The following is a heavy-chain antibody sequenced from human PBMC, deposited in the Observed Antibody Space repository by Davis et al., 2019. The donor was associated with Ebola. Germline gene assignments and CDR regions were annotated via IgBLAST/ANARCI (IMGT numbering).Heavy chain of an antibody. CDR1: GGSFSGYY. D-gene: IGHD4/OR15-4a*01. V-gene: IGHV4-34*01. CDR2: INHSGST. CDR3: TRSNPNTKHDY. Sequence: GSLRLSCAVYGGSFSGYYWSWIRQPPGKGLEWIGEINHSGSTNYNPSLKSRVTISVDTSKNQFSLKLSSVTAADTAVYYCTRSNPNTKHDYWGQGTLVTVSS. J-gene: IGHJ4*02.